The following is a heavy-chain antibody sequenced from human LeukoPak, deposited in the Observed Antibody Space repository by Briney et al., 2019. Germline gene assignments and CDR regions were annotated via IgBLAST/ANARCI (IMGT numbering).Heavy chain of an antibody. J-gene: IGHJ5*02. D-gene: IGHD3-3*01. Sequence: GGSLRHSCAASGFTFSSYGMHWVRQAPGKGLEWVAVISYDGSNKYYADSVKGRFTISRDNSKNTLYLQMNSLRAEDTAVYYCAKGDFWSGYLVTHPNNWFDPWGQGTLVTVSS. V-gene: IGHV3-30*18. CDR3: AKGDFWSGYLVTHPNNWFDP. CDR2: ISYDGSNK. CDR1: GFTFSSYG.